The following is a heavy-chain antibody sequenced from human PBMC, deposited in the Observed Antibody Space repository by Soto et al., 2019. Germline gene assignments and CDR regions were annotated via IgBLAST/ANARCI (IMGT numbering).Heavy chain of an antibody. V-gene: IGHV1-3*01. D-gene: IGHD2-2*02. J-gene: IGHJ4*02. CDR2: INAGNGNT. CDR1: GYTFTSYG. CDR3: ARSVSYQLLYGEFDY. Sequence: GASVKVSCKASGYTFTSYGISWVRQAPGQRLEWMGWINAGNGNTKYSQKFQGRVTITRDTSASTAYMELSSLRSEDTAVYYCARSVSYQLLYGEFDYWGQGTLVTVSS.